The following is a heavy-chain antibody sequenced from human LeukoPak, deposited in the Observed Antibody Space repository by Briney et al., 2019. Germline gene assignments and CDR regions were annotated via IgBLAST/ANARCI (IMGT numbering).Heavy chain of an antibody. Sequence: KPSETLSLTCAVFGGSFSDYFWIWLRQPPGKGLEWIGEIDHSGGTNYNPSLKSRVTISVDTSKNQFSLKLTSVTAADAAVYYCARMRGGGIGYSNYMDVWGKGTTVIVSS. CDR3: ARMRGGGIGYSNYMDV. V-gene: IGHV4-34*01. J-gene: IGHJ6*03. D-gene: IGHD2-15*01. CDR2: IDHSGGT. CDR1: GGSFSDYF.